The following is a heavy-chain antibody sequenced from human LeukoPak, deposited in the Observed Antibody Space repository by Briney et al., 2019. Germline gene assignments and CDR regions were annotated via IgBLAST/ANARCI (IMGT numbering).Heavy chain of an antibody. Sequence: GGSLRLSYEVSGFTLSNRWMTWVRQAPGKGLEWVATIKQGGSDKFYVDSVKGRFTISGDNAKNSLYLQMNSLRAEDMAVYYCARDPFDLWGQGTLVTVSS. J-gene: IGHJ5*02. CDR2: IKQGGSDK. V-gene: IGHV3-7*01. CDR1: GFTLSNRW. CDR3: ARDPFDL.